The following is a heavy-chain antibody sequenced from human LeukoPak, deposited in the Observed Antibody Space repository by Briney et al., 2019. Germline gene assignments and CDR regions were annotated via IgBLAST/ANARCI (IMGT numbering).Heavy chain of an antibody. CDR2: ISSSGSTI. J-gene: IGHJ4*02. V-gene: IGHV3-11*01. Sequence: PGGSLRLSCAASGFTFSDYYMSWIRQAPGKGLEWVSYISSSGSTIYYADSVKGRFTISRDNAKNSLYLQRNSLSAEDTAVYYCARVSPYYFDYWRQGTLVTVSS. CDR1: GFTFSDYY. CDR3: ARVSPYYFDY.